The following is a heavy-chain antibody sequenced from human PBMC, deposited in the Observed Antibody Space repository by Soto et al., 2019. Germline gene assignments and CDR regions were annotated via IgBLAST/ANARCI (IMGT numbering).Heavy chain of an antibody. J-gene: IGHJ4*02. CDR3: ARGIAVAGTIFDY. CDR1: GYTFTSYY. CDR2: INPSGGST. D-gene: IGHD6-19*01. V-gene: IGHV1-46*03. Sequence: QVQLVQSGAEVKNPGASVKVSCKASGYTFTSYYMHWVRQSPVHVLEWMGIINPSGGSTSYAQKFEGRVTMTRDTSTSTVYMELSSLRSEDTAVYYCARGIAVAGTIFDYWGQGTLVTVSS.